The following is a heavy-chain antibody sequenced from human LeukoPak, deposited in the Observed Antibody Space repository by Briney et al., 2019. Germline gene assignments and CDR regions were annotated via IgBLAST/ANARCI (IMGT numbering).Heavy chain of an antibody. V-gene: IGHV1-2*02. D-gene: IGHD6-19*01. J-gene: IGHJ3*02. CDR1: GYTFTGYY. CDR3: ARVGTPSGSGSRRDAFDI. CDR2: INPNSGGT. Sequence: ASVKVSCKASGYTFTGYYMHWVRQAPGQGLEWMGWINPNSGGTNYAQKFQGRVTMTRDTSISTAYMELSRLRSDDTAVYYCARVGTPSGSGSRRDAFDIWGQGTMVTVSS.